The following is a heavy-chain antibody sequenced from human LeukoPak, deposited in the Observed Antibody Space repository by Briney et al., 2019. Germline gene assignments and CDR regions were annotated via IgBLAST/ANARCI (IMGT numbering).Heavy chain of an antibody. V-gene: IGHV4-31*03. Sequence: SETLSLTCTVSGVSISSGGYYWSWIRQHPGKGLEWIGYIYYSGSTYYNPSLKSRVTISVDTSKNQFSLKLSSVTAADTAVYYCARDPCYYDSSGYCVPFDYWGQGTLVTVSS. D-gene: IGHD3-22*01. CDR2: IYYSGST. J-gene: IGHJ4*02. CDR3: ARDPCYYDSSGYCVPFDY. CDR1: GVSISSGGYY.